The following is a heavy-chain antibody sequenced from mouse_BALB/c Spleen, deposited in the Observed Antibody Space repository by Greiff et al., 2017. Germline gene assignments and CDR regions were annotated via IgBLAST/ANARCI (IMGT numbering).Heavy chain of an antibody. J-gene: IGHJ3*01. V-gene: IGHV3-2*02. D-gene: IGHD2-1*01. CDR2: ISYSGST. CDR1: GYSITSDYA. Sequence: EVKLMESGPGLVKPSQSLSLTCTVTGYSITSDYAWNWIRQFPGNKLEWMGYISYSGSTSYNPSLKSRISITRDTSKNQFFLQLNSVTTEDTATYYCATSLYYGNPAFAYWGQGTLVTVSA. CDR3: ATSLYYGNPAFAY.